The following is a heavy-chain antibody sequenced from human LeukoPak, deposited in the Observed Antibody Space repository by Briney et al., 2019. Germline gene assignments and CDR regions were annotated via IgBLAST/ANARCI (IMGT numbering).Heavy chain of an antibody. CDR2: ISGSGDRT. J-gene: IGHJ4*02. D-gene: IGHD2-15*01. V-gene: IGHV3-23*01. CDR1: GFTFSNYA. CDR3: AKDRVVVAAD. Sequence: GGSLRLSCAASGFTFSNYAMTWVHQAPGKGLEWVSTISGSGDRTYYADSVKGRFTISRDNSKNTLYLQMNSLRAEDTAVYYCAKDRVVVAADWGQGTLVTVSS.